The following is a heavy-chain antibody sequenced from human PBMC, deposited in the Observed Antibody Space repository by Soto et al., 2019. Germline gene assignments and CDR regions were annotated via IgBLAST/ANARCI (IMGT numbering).Heavy chain of an antibody. J-gene: IGHJ4*02. CDR1: GGPVINGDSY. CDR3: ARDAPGAAPY. D-gene: IGHD6-13*01. Sequence: QVQLQQSGPGLVKPSQTLSLTCTVSGGPVINGDSYLNWIRQHPEKGLQWMGYINYRGTTNYNAALKSRILISVDTSKNQFSLRLTSVTAADTAVYYCARDAPGAAPYWGQGTLGTVSS. V-gene: IGHV4-31*03. CDR2: INYRGTT.